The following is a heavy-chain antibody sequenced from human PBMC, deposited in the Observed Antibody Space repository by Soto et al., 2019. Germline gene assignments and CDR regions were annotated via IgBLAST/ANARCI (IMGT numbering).Heavy chain of an antibody. V-gene: IGHV3-7*01. Sequence: PGGSLRLSCAASGFTFSSYWMSWVRQAPGKGLEWVANIKQDGSEKYYVDSVKGRFTISRDNAKNSLYLQMNSLRAEDTAVYYCARVGGRYCSGGSCYLGPFDYWGQGTLVTVSS. CDR1: GFTFSSYW. CDR3: ARVGGRYCSGGSCYLGPFDY. J-gene: IGHJ4*02. D-gene: IGHD2-15*01. CDR2: IKQDGSEK.